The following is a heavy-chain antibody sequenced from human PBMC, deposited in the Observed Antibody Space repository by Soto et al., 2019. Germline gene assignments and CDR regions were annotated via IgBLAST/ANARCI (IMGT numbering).Heavy chain of an antibody. CDR3: SRSPEVGVRGAY. CDR1: GFPFSAYN. J-gene: IGHJ4*02. Sequence: PGGSLRLSCTGSGFPFSAYNINWVRQAPGKGLEWVSSITVGSSHIYQPNSMKGRFTISRDDAKNSVYLQIDSLRDEDTALYYCSRSPEVGVRGAYWGQGTLVTLS. V-gene: IGHV3-21*01. CDR2: ITVGSSHI. D-gene: IGHD3-16*01.